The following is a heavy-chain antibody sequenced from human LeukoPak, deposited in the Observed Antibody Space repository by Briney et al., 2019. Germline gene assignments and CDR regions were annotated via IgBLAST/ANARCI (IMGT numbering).Heavy chain of an antibody. J-gene: IGHJ4*02. CDR2: IYSSGST. CDR1: GGFIRSYY. V-gene: IGHV4-4*07. D-gene: IGHD3-22*01. CDR3: AREQAYYYESSGYHFDY. Sequence: SETLSLTCTVSGGFIRSYYWSWIRQPAGKGLEWIGRIYSSGSTNYNPSLKSRVTMSVDTSKNQFSLKLSSVPAADTAVYYCAREQAYYYESSGYHFDYWGQGTLVTVSS.